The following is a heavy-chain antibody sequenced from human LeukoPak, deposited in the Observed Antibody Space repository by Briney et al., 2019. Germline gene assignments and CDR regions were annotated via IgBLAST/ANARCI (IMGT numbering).Heavy chain of an antibody. V-gene: IGHV3-53*01. CDR3: ARGSYYDFWGGPTDGMDV. Sequence: GGSLRLSCAASGFTVSSNYMSWVRQAPGKGLEWVSVIYSGGSTYYADSVKGRFTISRDNSKNTLYLQMNSLRAEDTAVYYCARGSYYDFWGGPTDGMDVWGQGTTVTVSS. J-gene: IGHJ6*02. CDR1: GFTVSSNY. D-gene: IGHD3-3*01. CDR2: IYSGGST.